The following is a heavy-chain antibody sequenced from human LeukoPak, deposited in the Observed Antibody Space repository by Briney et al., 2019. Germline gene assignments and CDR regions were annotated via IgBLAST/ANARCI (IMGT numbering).Heavy chain of an antibody. CDR1: GYTFTGSGLY. J-gene: IGHJ4*02. V-gene: IGHV1-2*02. CDR3: ARDGPAQMVDFDY. CDR2: LHPNNGAT. D-gene: IGHD3-10*01. Sequence: VASVKVSCKASGYTFTGSGLYLAWRRQAPGQGLWCVGWLHPNNGATGYSQKFQRSVAITTDTSISTAYMELSRLRPDDTAIYYCARDGPAQMVDFDYWGQGTLVTVSS.